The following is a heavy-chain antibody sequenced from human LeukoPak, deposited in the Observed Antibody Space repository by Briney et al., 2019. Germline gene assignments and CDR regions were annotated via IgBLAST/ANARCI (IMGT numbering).Heavy chain of an antibody. CDR1: GFTFSDYY. V-gene: IGHV3-11*01. J-gene: IGHJ6*03. CDR3: ARDTGGNSGIYYYYYYYMDV. D-gene: IGHD4-23*01. CDR2: ISSSGSTI. Sequence: GGSLRLSCAASGFTFSDYYMSWIRQAPGKGLEWVSYISSSGSTIYYADSVKGRFTISRDNAKNSLYLQMNSLRAEDTAVYYCARDTGGNSGIYYYYYYYMDVWGKGTTVTVSS.